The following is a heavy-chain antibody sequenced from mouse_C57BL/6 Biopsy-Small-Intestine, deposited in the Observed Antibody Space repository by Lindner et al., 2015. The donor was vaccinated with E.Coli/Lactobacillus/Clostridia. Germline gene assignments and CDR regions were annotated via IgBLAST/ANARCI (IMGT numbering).Heavy chain of an antibody. CDR1: GYTFTSYG. D-gene: IGHD1-1*01. CDR2: IYPRSGNI. CDR3: ARDYYGTSLYYAMDS. Sequence: VQLQESGAELARPGASVKLSCKASGYTFTSYGISWVKQRTGQGLEWIGEIYPRSGNIYNNEKFKGKATLTADRSSSTAYMELRSLTSEDSAVYFCARDYYGTSLYYAMDSWGQGTSVTVSS. J-gene: IGHJ4*01. V-gene: IGHV1-81*01.